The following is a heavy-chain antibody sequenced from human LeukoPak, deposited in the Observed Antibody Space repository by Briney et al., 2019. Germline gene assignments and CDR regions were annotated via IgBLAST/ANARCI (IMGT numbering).Heavy chain of an antibody. V-gene: IGHV3-72*01. CDR3: ASSEGSY. D-gene: IGHD3-10*01. J-gene: IGHJ4*02. Sequence: GGSLRLSCAASGFTFSDHYMDWVSQAPGKGLEWVGRTRNKANSYTTEYAASVKGRFTISRDDSKNSLYLQMNSLKTEDTAVYYCASSEGSYWGQGTLVTVSS. CDR2: TRNKANSYTT. CDR1: GFTFSDHY.